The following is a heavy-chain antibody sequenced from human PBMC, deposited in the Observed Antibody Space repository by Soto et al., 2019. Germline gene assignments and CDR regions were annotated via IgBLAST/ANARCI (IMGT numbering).Heavy chain of an antibody. D-gene: IGHD2-15*01. CDR3: AREARGGGYFDY. V-gene: IGHV3-48*03. CDR2: ISRSTNVI. J-gene: IGHJ4*02. Sequence: PGGSLRLSCAASGFTFSSYDMNWVRQAPGKGLEWVSYISRSTNVIYNTDSVKGRITISRDNAKNSLYLQMNSLRAEDTAVDYCAREARGGGYFDYWGPGTPVTVSS. CDR1: GFTFSSYD.